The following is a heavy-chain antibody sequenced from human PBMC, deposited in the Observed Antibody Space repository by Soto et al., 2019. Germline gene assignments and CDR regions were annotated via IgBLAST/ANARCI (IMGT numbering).Heavy chain of an antibody. Sequence: ASVKVSCKASGYTFTSYYMHWVRQAPGQGLEWMGIINPSGGSTSYAQKFQGRVTMTRDTSTSTVYMELSSLRSEDTAVYYCARDPPYYYDSSGYYYGMGVWGQGTTVTVSS. V-gene: IGHV1-46*01. CDR3: ARDPPYYYDSSGYYYGMGV. CDR1: GYTFTSYY. J-gene: IGHJ6*02. D-gene: IGHD3-22*01. CDR2: INPSGGST.